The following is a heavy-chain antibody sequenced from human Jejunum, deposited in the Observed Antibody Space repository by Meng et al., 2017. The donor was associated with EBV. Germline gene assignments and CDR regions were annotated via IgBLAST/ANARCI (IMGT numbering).Heavy chain of an antibody. Sequence: QAQLQQWGSGLLTPTETLSLTCAVYGGSFSGYYWSWVRQPPGRGLEYIGEVHFSGITNYTPSLKSRVTMSVDASKNQFSLRLTSVTAADTAVYYCARRTGDYVVGYWGQGTLVTVSS. CDR1: GGSFSGYY. V-gene: IGHV4-34*02. J-gene: IGHJ4*02. CDR2: VHFSGIT. CDR3: ARRTGDYVVGY. D-gene: IGHD2-8*02.